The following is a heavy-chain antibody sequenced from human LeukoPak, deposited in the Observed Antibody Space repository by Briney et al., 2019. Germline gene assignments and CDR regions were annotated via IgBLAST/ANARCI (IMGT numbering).Heavy chain of an antibody. D-gene: IGHD3-16*01. CDR3: AKDDAWGRFYH. V-gene: IGHV3-23*01. CDR1: GFTFSSYG. Sequence: GGSLRLSCAASGFTFSSYGMSGGRQAPGKGLEWVSAISGSGGSTYYADSAKGRFTVTRDNSRNTLHLQMNSLRVEDTGVYYCAKDDAWGRFYHWGQGTLVTVSS. CDR2: ISGSGGST. J-gene: IGHJ1*01.